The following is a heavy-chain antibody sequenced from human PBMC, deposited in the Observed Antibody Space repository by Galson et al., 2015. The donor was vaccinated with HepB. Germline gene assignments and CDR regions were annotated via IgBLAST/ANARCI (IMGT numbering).Heavy chain of an antibody. CDR2: IWYDGSNK. Sequence: SLRLSCAASGFTFSSYGMHWVRQAPGKGLEWVAVIWYDGSNKYYADSVKGRFTISRDNSKNTLYLQMNSLRAEDTAVYYCARAVARSDWFDPWGQGTLVTVSS. CDR3: ARAVARSDWFDP. J-gene: IGHJ5*02. CDR1: GFTFSSYG. D-gene: IGHD6-19*01. V-gene: IGHV3-33*01.